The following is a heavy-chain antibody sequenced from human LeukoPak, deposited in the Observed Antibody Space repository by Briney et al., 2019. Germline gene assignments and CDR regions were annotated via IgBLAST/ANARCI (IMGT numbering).Heavy chain of an antibody. CDR1: GFTFSSYA. V-gene: IGHV3-23*01. Sequence: GRSLRLSCAASGFTFSSYAMSWVRQAPGKGLEWVSAISGSGGSTYYADSVKGRFTISRDNSKNTLYLQMNSLRAEDTAVYYCASIMIVVVRVFDYWGQGTLVTVSS. D-gene: IGHD3-22*01. J-gene: IGHJ4*02. CDR3: ASIMIVVVRVFDY. CDR2: ISGSGGST.